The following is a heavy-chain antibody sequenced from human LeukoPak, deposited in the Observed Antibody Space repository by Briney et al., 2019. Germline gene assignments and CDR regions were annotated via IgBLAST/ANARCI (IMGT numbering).Heavy chain of an antibody. CDR3: ARGEGADDALDI. CDR2: INPNSGGT. J-gene: IGHJ3*02. Sequence: ASMKVSCKASGYTFTGYYMHWVRQAPGQGLEWMGWINPNSGGTNYAQKFQGRVTMTRDTSISTAYMELSRLRSDDTAVYYCARGEGADDALDIWGQGTMVTVSS. CDR1: GYTFTGYY. D-gene: IGHD1-26*01. V-gene: IGHV1-2*02.